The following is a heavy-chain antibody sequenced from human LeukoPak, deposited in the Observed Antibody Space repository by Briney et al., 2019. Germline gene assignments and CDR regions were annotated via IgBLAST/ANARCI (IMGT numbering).Heavy chain of an antibody. CDR3: ARVDSSSWYDVGYYFDY. CDR2: INSDGSST. V-gene: IGHV3-74*01. D-gene: IGHD6-13*01. Sequence: GGSLRLSCAASGFTFSSYWMHWVRQAPGKGLVWVSRINSDGSSTSYADSVKGRFTISRDNAKNTLYLQMNSLRAEDTAVYYCARVDSSSWYDVGYYFDYWGQGTLVTVSS. J-gene: IGHJ4*02. CDR1: GFTFSSYW.